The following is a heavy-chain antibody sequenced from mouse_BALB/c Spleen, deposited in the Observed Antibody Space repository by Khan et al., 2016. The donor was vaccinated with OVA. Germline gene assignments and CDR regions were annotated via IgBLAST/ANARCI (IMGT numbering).Heavy chain of an antibody. CDR3: ARGGAVVPYWYFDV. CDR2: ISYDGTN. Sequence: EVQLQESGPGLVKPSQSLSLTCSVTAYSITSGYRWNWIRQFPGNKLEWMGYISYDGTNNYNPSLKNRISITRDTSKNQFFLKLNSVTTEDTDTSYCARGGAVVPYWYFDVWGAGTTVTVSS. J-gene: IGHJ1*01. CDR1: AYSITSGYR. D-gene: IGHD1-1*01. V-gene: IGHV3-6*02.